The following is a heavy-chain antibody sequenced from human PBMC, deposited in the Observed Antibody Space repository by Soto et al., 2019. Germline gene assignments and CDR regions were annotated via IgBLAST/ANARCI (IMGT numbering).Heavy chain of an antibody. CDR1: SGSISSSNW. Sequence: SETLSLTCAVSSGSISSSNWWSWVRQPPGKGLEWIGEIYHSGSTNYNPSLKSRVTISVDKSKNQFSLKLSSVTAADTAVYYCARGPATVTTKGAFDIWGQGTMVTVSS. CDR3: ARGPATVTTKGAFDI. D-gene: IGHD4-17*01. J-gene: IGHJ3*02. V-gene: IGHV4-4*02. CDR2: IYHSGST.